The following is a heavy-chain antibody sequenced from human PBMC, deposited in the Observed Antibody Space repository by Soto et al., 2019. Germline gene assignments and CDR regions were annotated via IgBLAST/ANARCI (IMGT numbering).Heavy chain of an antibody. CDR3: ARHGGYYFDY. CDR2: IGHGGGT. Sequence: QVQLQQWGAGLLKPSETLSVTCAVYGGSFSGYYWSWIRQPPGKGLEWIGEIGHGGGTIYNPSLETLVTISEDSSNCRFSLKVNSVTAADTAVYYCARHGGYYFDYWGQGAPVTVSS. D-gene: IGHD3-16*01. J-gene: IGHJ4*02. CDR1: GGSFSGYY. V-gene: IGHV4-34*01.